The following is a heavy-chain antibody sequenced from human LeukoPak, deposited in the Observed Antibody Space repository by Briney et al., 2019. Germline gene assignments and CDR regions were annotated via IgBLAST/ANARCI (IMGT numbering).Heavy chain of an antibody. CDR1: GGSVSSGSYY. J-gene: IGHJ3*01. CDR3: GRTPLVVVTKGAFDL. Sequence: PSETLSLTCTVSGGSVSSGSYYWSWIRQPPGKGLEWIGYIHYTGTTNYNPSLKSRLTISVDTSRNQFSLKLSSVTAADTAVYYCGRTPLVVVTKGAFDLWGQGTMVTVSS. V-gene: IGHV4-61*01. CDR2: IHYTGTT. D-gene: IGHD3-22*01.